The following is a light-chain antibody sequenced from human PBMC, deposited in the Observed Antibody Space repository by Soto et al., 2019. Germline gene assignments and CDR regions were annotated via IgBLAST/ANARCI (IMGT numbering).Light chain of an antibody. CDR2: GNS. Sequence: QSALTQPPSVSGAPGQRVTISCTGSSSNIGAHYDVHWYQQLPGTAPKLLIYGNSNRPSGVPDRFSGSKSGTSASLAITGLQAEDEADYYCQSYDNSLSVYVLGNGTKVT. CDR3: QSYDNSLSVYV. J-gene: IGLJ1*01. CDR1: SSNIGAHYD. V-gene: IGLV1-40*01.